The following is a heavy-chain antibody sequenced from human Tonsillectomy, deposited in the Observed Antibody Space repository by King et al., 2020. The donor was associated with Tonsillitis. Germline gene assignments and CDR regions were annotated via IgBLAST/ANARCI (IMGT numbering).Heavy chain of an antibody. V-gene: IGHV3-21*01. Sequence: VQLVESGGGLVKPGGSLRLSCAASGFTFSSYSMNWVRQAPGKGLEWVSSISSSSSYIYYADSVKGRFTISRDNAKNSLYLQMNSLRAGDTAVYYCARGVGVDAFDIWGQGTMVTVSS. CDR3: ARGVGVDAFDI. D-gene: IGHD3-10*01. CDR2: ISSSSSYI. J-gene: IGHJ3*02. CDR1: GFTFSSYS.